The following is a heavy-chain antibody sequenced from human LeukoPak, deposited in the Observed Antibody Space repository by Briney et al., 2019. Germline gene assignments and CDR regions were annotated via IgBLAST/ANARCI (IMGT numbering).Heavy chain of an antibody. CDR2: IYYSGST. V-gene: IGHV4-39*01. J-gene: IGHJ4*02. CDR3: ARHDIVVVVDK. D-gene: IGHD2-15*01. Sequence: PSETLSLTCTVSGGSISSSSYYWGWIRQPPGKGLEWIGSIYYSGSTYYNPSLKSRVTISVDTSKNQFSLKLSSVTAADTAVYYCARHDIVVVVDKWGQGTLVTVSS. CDR1: GGSISSSSYY.